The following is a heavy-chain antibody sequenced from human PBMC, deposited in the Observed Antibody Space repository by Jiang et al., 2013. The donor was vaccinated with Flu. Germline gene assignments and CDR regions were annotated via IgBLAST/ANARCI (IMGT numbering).Heavy chain of an antibody. CDR2: IYWNDGK. Sequence: KPTQTLTLTCTFSGFSLSTGGVAVGWIRQSPGKALEWLAHIYWNDGKYYDQSLKSRLTITKDSSKNQVVLTMTNMDPVDTATYYCAHLSTTLHYSYDYWGQGTLVTVSS. V-gene: IGHV2-5*01. D-gene: IGHD3-22*01. CDR1: GFSLSTGGVA. CDR3: AHLSTTLHYSYDY. J-gene: IGHJ4*02.